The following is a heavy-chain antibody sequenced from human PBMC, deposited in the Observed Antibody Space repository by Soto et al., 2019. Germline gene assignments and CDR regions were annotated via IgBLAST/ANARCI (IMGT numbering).Heavy chain of an antibody. D-gene: IGHD3-10*01. Sequence: QVQLVQSGAEVKKPGSSVKVSCKASGGTFSSYTISWVRQAPGQGLEWMGRIIPILGIANYAQKFQGRVTSTADKSTSTAYMELSSLRSEDTAVYYCARDLHGSGSLYESYYYYYYMDVWGKGTTVTVSS. J-gene: IGHJ6*03. CDR1: GGTFSSYT. CDR3: ARDLHGSGSLYESYYYYYYMDV. V-gene: IGHV1-69*08. CDR2: IIPILGIA.